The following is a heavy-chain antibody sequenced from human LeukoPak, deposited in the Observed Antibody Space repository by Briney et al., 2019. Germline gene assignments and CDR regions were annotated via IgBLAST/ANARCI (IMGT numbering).Heavy chain of an antibody. D-gene: IGHD4-17*01. CDR3: ARVETDYGDYGGMDV. CDR1: RFTFRSYG. V-gene: IGHV3-33*08. J-gene: IGHJ6*02. Sequence: PGRSLRPSCAVSRFTFRSYGMHCVRQAPSKGLEWVAVIWYDGSNKYYANSVKGRFTISRDNSKNTLYLQMNSVRAEDTAVYYCARVETDYGDYGGMDVWGQGTTVTVSS. CDR2: IWYDGSNK.